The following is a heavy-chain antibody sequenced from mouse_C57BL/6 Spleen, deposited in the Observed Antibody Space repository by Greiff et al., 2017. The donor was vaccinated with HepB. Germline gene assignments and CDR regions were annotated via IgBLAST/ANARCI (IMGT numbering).Heavy chain of an antibody. J-gene: IGHJ2*01. V-gene: IGHV1-54*01. Sequence: VQLQQSGAELVRPGTSVKVSCKASGYAFTNYLIEWVKQRPGQGLEWIGVINPGSGGTNYNEKFKGKATLTADKSSSTSYMQLSSLTSEDSAVYFCAGFPGFDYWGQGTTLTVSS. CDR2: INPGSGGT. CDR1: GYAFTNYL. CDR3: AGFPGFDY.